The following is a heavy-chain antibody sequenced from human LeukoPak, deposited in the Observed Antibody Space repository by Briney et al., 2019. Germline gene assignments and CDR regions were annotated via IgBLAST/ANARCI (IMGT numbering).Heavy chain of an antibody. V-gene: IGHV4-4*09. CDR3: ARLGAARTFDY. D-gene: IGHD6-6*01. Sequence: SETLSLTCTVSGGSISSYYWSWIRQPPGKGLEWIGYIYTSGSTNYNPSLKSRVTISVDTSKNQFSLRLSSVTAADTAVYYCARLGAARTFDYWGQGTLVTVSS. J-gene: IGHJ4*02. CDR2: IYTSGST. CDR1: GGSISSYY.